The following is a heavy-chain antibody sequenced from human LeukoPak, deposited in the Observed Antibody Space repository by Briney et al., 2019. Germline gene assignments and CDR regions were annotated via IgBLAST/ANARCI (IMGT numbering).Heavy chain of an antibody. D-gene: IGHD6-6*01. V-gene: IGHV3-21*01. CDR1: GFTFSSYS. CDR3: ARAFDSSSPTY. Sequence: PAGSLRLSCAASGFTFSSYSMNWVRQAPGKGLEWVSSISSSSNYIYYADSVKGRFTISRDNAKNSLYLQMNSLRAEDTAVYYCARAFDSSSPTYWGQGTLVTVSS. J-gene: IGHJ4*02. CDR2: ISSSSNYI.